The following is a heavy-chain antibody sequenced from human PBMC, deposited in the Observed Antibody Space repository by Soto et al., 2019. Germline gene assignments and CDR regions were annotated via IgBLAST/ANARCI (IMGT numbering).Heavy chain of an antibody. D-gene: IGHD3-22*01. J-gene: IGHJ3*02. CDR3: ARHLAGDDSSAPWAFDI. Sequence: PGESLKISCKGSGYSFTSYWIGWVRQMPGKGLEWMGIIYPGDSDTRYSPSFQGQVTISADKSISTAYLQWSSLKASDTAMYYCARHLAGDDSSAPWAFDIWGQGTMVTVSS. CDR2: IYPGDSDT. V-gene: IGHV5-51*01. CDR1: GYSFTSYW.